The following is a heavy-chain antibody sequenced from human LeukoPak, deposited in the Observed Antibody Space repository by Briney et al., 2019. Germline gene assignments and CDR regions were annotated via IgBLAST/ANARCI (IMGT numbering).Heavy chain of an antibody. V-gene: IGHV4-59*08. CDR1: GGSISSYY. J-gene: IGHJ4*02. Sequence: SETLSLTCTVSGGSISSYYWSWIRQPPGKGLEWIGYIYYSGSTNYNPSLKSRVTISVDTSKSQFSLKLSSVTAADTAVYYCVNGTGYFDYWGQGTLVTVSS. CDR2: IYYSGST. D-gene: IGHD3-10*01. CDR3: VNGTGYFDY.